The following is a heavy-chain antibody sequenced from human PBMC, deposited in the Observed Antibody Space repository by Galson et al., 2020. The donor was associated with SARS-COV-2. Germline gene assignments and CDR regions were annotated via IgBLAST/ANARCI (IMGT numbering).Heavy chain of an antibody. V-gene: IGHV3-21*01. CDR3: ARSYDYVWGSYRQDDDY. Sequence: GGSLRLSCAASGFTFSSYSMNWVRQAPGKGLEWVSSISSSSSYIYYADSVKGRFTISRDNAKNSLYLQMNSLRAEDTAVYYCARSYDYVWGSYRQDDDYWGQGTLVTVSS. CDR1: GFTFSSYS. D-gene: IGHD3-16*02. J-gene: IGHJ4*02. CDR2: ISSSSSYI.